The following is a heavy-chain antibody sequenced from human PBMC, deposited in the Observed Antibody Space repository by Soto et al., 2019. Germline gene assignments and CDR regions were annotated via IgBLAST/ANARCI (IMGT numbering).Heavy chain of an antibody. CDR2: IIPIFGTA. V-gene: IGHV1-69*06. CDR3: ARARRYYDSSGYYKYYFDY. CDR1: GGAFSSYA. J-gene: IGHJ4*02. D-gene: IGHD3-22*01. Sequence: SVKVSCKASGGAFSSYAISWVRQAPGQGLEWMGGIIPIFGTANYAQKFQGRVTITADKSTSTAYMELSSLRSEDTAVYYCARARRYYDSSGYYKYYFDYWGQGTLVTVSS.